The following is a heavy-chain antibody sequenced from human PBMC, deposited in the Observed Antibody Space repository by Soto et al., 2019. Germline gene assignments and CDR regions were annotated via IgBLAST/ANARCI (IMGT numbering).Heavy chain of an antibody. CDR2: INPDNGNT. CDR1: GYTFTRYT. J-gene: IGHJ5*02. Sequence: VQLVQSGAEVKKPGASVKISCKASGYTFTRYTMTWVRQAPGQRLEWMGWINPDNGNTKSSQKFQDRVIITRDTSASTAYMDLSCLRSEDTAVYYCARGIATGQLDPWGQGTLVTVSS. CDR3: ARGIATGQLDP. V-gene: IGHV1-3*01. D-gene: IGHD2-15*01.